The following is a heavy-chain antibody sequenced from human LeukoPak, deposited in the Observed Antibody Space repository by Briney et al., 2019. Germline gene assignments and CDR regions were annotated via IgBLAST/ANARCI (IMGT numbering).Heavy chain of an antibody. Sequence: ASVKVSCKASGYTFTSYIMYWVRQAPGQRLEWMGWINGGHGNTKYSQNFQGRVTITRDTSASTVYMEVSSLRSEDTAVYHCARSTPGIEAAGSYYGLDVWGQGTTVTVSS. V-gene: IGHV1-3*01. CDR2: INGGHGNT. J-gene: IGHJ6*02. D-gene: IGHD6-13*01. CDR3: ARSTPGIEAAGSYYGLDV. CDR1: GYTFTSYI.